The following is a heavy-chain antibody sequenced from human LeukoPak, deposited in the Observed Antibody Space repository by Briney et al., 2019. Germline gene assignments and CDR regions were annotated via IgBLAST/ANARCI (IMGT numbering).Heavy chain of an antibody. CDR3: ANYRKPQGLDY. J-gene: IGHJ4*02. D-gene: IGHD1-14*01. CDR1: RFTFSTYA. V-gene: IGHV3-23*01. Sequence: PGGSLRLSCAVSRFTFSTYAMSWVRQAPGQGLEWVSAISANGADKYYADSVKGRFTISRDNSKNTLLLQMTSLRVEDTAVYYCANYRKPQGLDYWGQGTLVTVSS. CDR2: ISANGADK.